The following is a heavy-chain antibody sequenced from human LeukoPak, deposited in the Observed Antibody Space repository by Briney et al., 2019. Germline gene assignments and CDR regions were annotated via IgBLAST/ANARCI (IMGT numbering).Heavy chain of an antibody. D-gene: IGHD3-3*01. J-gene: IGHJ5*02. CDR3: AKDLTYDFWRGSWFDP. CDR1: GFTFSSYA. V-gene: IGHV3-23*01. CDR2: ISVIVGRT. Sequence: GGSLRLSCAASGFTFSSYAMSWVREAPGEGLEWVSAISVIVGRTYYADSVKGRFTISRDNSKSTLYLQMNSLTAEDTAVYYCAKDLTYDFWRGSWFDPWGQGTLVTVSS.